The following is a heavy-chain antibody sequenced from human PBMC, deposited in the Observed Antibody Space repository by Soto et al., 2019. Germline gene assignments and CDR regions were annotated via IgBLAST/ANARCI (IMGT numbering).Heavy chain of an antibody. Sequence: PGGSLRLSCAASEFTFSAYGMHWVRQAPGKELERVATISSDGSHEYYAESVKGRFTISRDNSHDTLSLHIKSLRPEDTAVYHCARAQRLFGVVSAYHYFYFGMDVWGQGTPVTVSS. CDR2: ISSDGSHE. CDR1: EFTFSAYG. CDR3: ARAQRLFGVVSAYHYFYFGMDV. D-gene: IGHD3-3*01. V-gene: IGHV3-30*03. J-gene: IGHJ6*02.